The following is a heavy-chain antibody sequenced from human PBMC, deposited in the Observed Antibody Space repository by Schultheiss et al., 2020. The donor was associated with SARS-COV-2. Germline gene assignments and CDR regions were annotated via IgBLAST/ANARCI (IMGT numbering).Heavy chain of an antibody. Sequence: GESLKISCAASGFTFSSYAMSWVRQAPGKGLEWVSSISSSSSYIYYADSVKGRFTISRDNAKNSLYLQMNSLRAEDTAVYYCAKGLYDFWSGYRTPTPLDYWGQGTLVTVSS. V-gene: IGHV3-21*01. CDR3: AKGLYDFWSGYRTPTPLDY. D-gene: IGHD3-3*01. J-gene: IGHJ4*02. CDR2: ISSSSSYI. CDR1: GFTFSSYA.